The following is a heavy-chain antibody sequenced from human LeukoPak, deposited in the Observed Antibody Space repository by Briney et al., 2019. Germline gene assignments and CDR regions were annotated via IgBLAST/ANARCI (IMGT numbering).Heavy chain of an antibody. V-gene: IGHV4-59*01. Sequence: KSSETLSLTCTVSGVSISSYYWSWIRQPPGKGLEWIGYIYYSGSTNYNPSLKSRVTISVDTSKNQFSLKLSSVTAADTAVYYCARDLYSSGWFDYWGQGTLVTVSS. CDR3: ARDLYSSGWFDY. CDR2: IYYSGST. D-gene: IGHD6-19*01. J-gene: IGHJ4*02. CDR1: GVSISSYY.